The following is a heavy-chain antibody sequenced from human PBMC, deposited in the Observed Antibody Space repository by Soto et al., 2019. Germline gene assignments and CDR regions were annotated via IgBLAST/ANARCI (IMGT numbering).Heavy chain of an antibody. CDR3: STGEGSSGYYSLFDY. V-gene: IGHV3-9*01. CDR1: GFTFDDYA. CDR2: ISWNSGSI. J-gene: IGHJ4*02. Sequence: EVQLVGSGGGLVQPGRSLRLSCAASGFTFDDYAMHWVRQAPGKGLEWVSGISWNSGSIGYADSVKGRFTISRDNAKNSLYLQMNSLRAEDTALYYCSTGEGSSGYYSLFDYWGQGTLVTVSS. D-gene: IGHD3-22*01.